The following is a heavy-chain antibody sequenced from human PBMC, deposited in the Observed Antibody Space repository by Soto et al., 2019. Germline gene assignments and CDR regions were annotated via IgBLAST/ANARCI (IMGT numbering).Heavy chain of an antibody. Sequence: SETLSLTCAVSGASISSEQSWSWVRQPPGRGLEWIGEIHHSGSTNNNPSLKSRVTMSVDKSKNQFSLMLSSVTAADTAVYYCARSFGWYAIDQWGQGTLVTVSS. D-gene: IGHD6-19*01. CDR1: GASISSEQS. J-gene: IGHJ1*01. CDR3: ARSFGWYAIDQ. CDR2: IHHSGST. V-gene: IGHV4-4*02.